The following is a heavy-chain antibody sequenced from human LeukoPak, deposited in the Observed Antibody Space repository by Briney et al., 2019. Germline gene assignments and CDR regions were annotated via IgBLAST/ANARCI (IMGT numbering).Heavy chain of an antibody. Sequence: SETLSLTCTVSGGSISSYYWSWIRQPPGKGLEWIGYIYYSGGTNYNPSLKSRVTISVDTSKNQFSLKLSSVTAADTAVYYCARHFPSYYDSSGYYYVWFDPWGQGTLVTVSS. CDR2: IYYSGGT. V-gene: IGHV4-59*08. D-gene: IGHD3-22*01. J-gene: IGHJ5*02. CDR3: ARHFPSYYDSSGYYYVWFDP. CDR1: GGSISSYY.